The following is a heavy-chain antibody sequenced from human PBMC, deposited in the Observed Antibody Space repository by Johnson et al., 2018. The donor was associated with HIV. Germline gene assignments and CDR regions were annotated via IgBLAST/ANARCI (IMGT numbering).Heavy chain of an antibody. CDR1: GFTFDDYD. Sequence: VQLVESGGDVVRPGGSLRLSCAASGFTFDDYDMTWVRQPPGKGLEWVSGINWNGGSTGYAESVKGRFTISRANAKKSLFLEMNSLRAEDTAFYYCARATFYYDLSGYLTRPRAFDMWGQGKMVTVSS. CDR2: INWNGGST. J-gene: IGHJ3*02. D-gene: IGHD3-22*01. CDR3: ARATFYYDLSGYLTRPRAFDM. V-gene: IGHV3-20*04.